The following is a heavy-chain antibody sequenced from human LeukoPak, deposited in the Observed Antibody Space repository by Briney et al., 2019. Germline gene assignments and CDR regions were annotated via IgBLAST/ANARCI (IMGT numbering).Heavy chain of an antibody. J-gene: IGHJ4*02. Sequence: SETLSLTCAVPGYSMTPSSMWGWIRQPPGKGLEWIGSISHSGITNYNPSLKSRVTMSVDKSKNQFSLKVNSVTAADTAIYYCARDTGGSSSDYWGQGTLVTVSS. CDR3: ARDTGGSSSDY. V-gene: IGHV4-38-2*01. CDR2: ISHSGIT. D-gene: IGHD2-8*02. CDR1: GYSMTPSSM.